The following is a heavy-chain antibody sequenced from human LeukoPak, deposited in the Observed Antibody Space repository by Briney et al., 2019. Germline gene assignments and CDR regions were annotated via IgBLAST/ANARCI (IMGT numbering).Heavy chain of an antibody. V-gene: IGHV1-18*01. J-gene: IGHJ4*02. Sequence: ASVKVSCKASGYTFTNYAVSWVRQAPGQGLEWMGWISPYNGNTNYAQKVQDRVTMTTDTSTSTAYMELRSLRSDDTAAYYCARERTILTGYYRPREDYFDYWGQGTLVTVSS. CDR3: ARERTILTGYYRPREDYFDY. CDR1: GYTFTNYA. D-gene: IGHD3-9*01. CDR2: ISPYNGNT.